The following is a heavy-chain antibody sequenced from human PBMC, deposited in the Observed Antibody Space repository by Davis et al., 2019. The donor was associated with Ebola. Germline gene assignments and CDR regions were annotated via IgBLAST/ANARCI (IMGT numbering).Heavy chain of an antibody. D-gene: IGHD3-3*01. CDR1: GYTFSGYY. CDR3: ATKGGITVFGVVSRNHDH. CDR2: INPNGGYT. J-gene: IGHJ4*02. V-gene: IGHV1-2*02. Sequence: ASVKVSCKASGYTFSGYYIHWVRQVPGQGLEWMGWINPNGGYTIYAQKFQDRVTMTWDTSISTAYMELSGLRSDDTAVYYWATKGGITVFGVVSRNHDHWGQGTLVTVSS.